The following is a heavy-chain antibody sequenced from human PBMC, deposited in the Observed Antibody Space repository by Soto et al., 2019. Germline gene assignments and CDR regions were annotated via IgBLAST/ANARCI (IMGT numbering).Heavy chain of an antibody. CDR3: ARQFLEWLFSFDY. CDR2: IYYSGST. D-gene: IGHD3-3*01. V-gene: IGHV4-39*01. J-gene: IGHJ4*02. CDR1: GGSISSSSYY. Sequence: SETLSLTCTVSGGSISSSSYYWGWIRQPPGKGLEWIGSIYYSGSTYYNPSLKSRVTISVDTSKNQFSLKLSSVTAADTAVYYCARQFLEWLFSFDYWGQGTLVTVSS.